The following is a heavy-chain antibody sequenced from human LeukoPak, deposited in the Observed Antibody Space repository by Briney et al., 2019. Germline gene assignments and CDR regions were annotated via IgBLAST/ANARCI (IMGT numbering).Heavy chain of an antibody. Sequence: SETLSLTCTVSGYSISSGYYWGWIRQPPGKGLEWIGSIYHSGSTYYNPSLKSRVTISVDTSKNQFSLKLSSVTAADTAVYYCARGNYYDFWSGRTYFDYWGQGTLVTVSS. CDR3: ARGNYYDFWSGRTYFDY. V-gene: IGHV4-38-2*02. D-gene: IGHD3-3*01. CDR2: IYHSGST. CDR1: GYSISSGYY. J-gene: IGHJ4*02.